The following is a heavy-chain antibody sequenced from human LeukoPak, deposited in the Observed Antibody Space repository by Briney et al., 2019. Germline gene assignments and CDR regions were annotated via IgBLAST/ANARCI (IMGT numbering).Heavy chain of an antibody. Sequence: GGSLRLSCAASEFTVSSNYMSWVRQAPGKGLEWVANIKQDGSEKYYVDSVKGRFTISRDNAKNSLYLQMNSLRAEDTAVYYCARDTSNYYYDSSGYYYRWGQGTLVTVSS. J-gene: IGHJ5*02. V-gene: IGHV3-7*01. CDR3: ARDTSNYYYDSSGYYYR. CDR1: EFTVSSNY. D-gene: IGHD3-22*01. CDR2: IKQDGSEK.